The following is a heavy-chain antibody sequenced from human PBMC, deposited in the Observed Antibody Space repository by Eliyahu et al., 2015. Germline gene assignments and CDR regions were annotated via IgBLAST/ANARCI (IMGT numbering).Heavy chain of an antibody. CDR1: GFTFGDYA. J-gene: IGHJ4*02. Sequence: EVQLVESGGGLVQPGRSLRLSCTASGFTFGDYAMTWVRQAPGKGLEWVSFIRSKAYGGATENAASVKGRFTISRDDSKSIAYLQMNSLKTEDTAVYYCSRGYRDSSGYYYFDSWGQGTLLTVSS. CDR3: SRGYRDSSGYYYFDS. D-gene: IGHD3-22*01. CDR2: IRSKAYGGAT. V-gene: IGHV3-49*04.